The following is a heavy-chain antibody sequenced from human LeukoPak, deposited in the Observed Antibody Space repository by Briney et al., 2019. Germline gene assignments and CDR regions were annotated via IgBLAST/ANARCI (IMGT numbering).Heavy chain of an antibody. D-gene: IGHD4-11*01. CDR3: ARADSNPKYYYYYGMDV. Sequence: ASVKVSCKASGYTFTGYYMNWVRLAPGQGLEWMGRINPNSGGTKYAQKFQGRVTMTRDTSINTAYMELSRLRSDDTAVYYCARADSNPKYYYYYGMDVWGQGTTVTVSS. V-gene: IGHV1-2*06. J-gene: IGHJ6*02. CDR2: INPNSGGT. CDR1: GYTFTGYY.